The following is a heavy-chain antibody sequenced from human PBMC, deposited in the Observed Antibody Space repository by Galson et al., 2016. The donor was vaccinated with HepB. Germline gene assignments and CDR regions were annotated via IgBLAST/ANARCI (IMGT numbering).Heavy chain of an antibody. V-gene: IGHV3-9*01. CDR2: ISWDSRSI. D-gene: IGHD3-22*01. J-gene: IGHJ4*02. Sequence: SLRLSCAASGFTFSNYAMSWVRQAPGKGLEWVSGISWDSRSIDYADYVEGRFTISRDNAKNPLYLQMSSLRAEDTALYYCASGYFYDSSGYYFDYWGQGTLVTVSS. CDR1: GFTFSNYA. CDR3: ASGYFYDSSGYYFDY.